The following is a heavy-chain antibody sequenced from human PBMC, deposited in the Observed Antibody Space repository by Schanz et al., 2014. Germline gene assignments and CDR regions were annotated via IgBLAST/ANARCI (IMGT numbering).Heavy chain of an antibody. CDR1: GFTFSSYG. V-gene: IGHV3-74*01. CDR2: VSRDGSET. D-gene: IGHD3-16*01. CDR3: ARDYAGFDC. J-gene: IGHJ4*02. Sequence: VQLVEAGGGVVQPGRSLRLSCATSGFTFSSYGMPWVRQPPGKGLLWVSRVSRDGSETTYVDSVRGRFTISRDNAKNSLYLQMNSLRAEDTAVYYCARDYAGFDCWGQGTLVTVSS.